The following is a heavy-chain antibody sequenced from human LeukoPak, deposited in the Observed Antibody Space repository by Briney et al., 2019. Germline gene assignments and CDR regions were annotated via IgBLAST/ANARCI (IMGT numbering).Heavy chain of an antibody. J-gene: IGHJ4*02. Sequence: GGSLRLSCAAAGFTFSSYAMTWVRQAPGKGLEWVSDISGNGDITYYADSVKGRFTISRDNSKNTLYLQMNSLRAEDTAVYYCAKSHNWSYFDYWGQGTLVTVSS. CDR2: ISGNGDIT. D-gene: IGHD3-3*01. CDR3: AKSHNWSYFDY. V-gene: IGHV3-23*01. CDR1: GFTFSSYA.